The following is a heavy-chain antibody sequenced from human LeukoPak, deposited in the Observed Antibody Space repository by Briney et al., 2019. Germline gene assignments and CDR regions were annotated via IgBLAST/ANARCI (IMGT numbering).Heavy chain of an antibody. CDR2: ISYDGSNK. Sequence: SGGSLRLSCAASGFTFSSYGMHWVRQAPSKGLEWVAVISYDGSNKYYADSVKGRFTISRDNSKNTLYLQMNSLRAEDTAVYYCAKSARAIQLWLLDYWGQGTLVTVSS. J-gene: IGHJ4*02. CDR1: GFTFSSYG. V-gene: IGHV3-30*18. D-gene: IGHD5-18*01. CDR3: AKSARAIQLWLLDY.